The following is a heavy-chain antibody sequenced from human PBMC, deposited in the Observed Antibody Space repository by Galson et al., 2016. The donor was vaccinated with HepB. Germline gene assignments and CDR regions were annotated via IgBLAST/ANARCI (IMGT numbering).Heavy chain of an antibody. CDR1: GDSVSSNSAA. CDR2: TYYRSTWYN. Sequence: CAISGDSVSSNSAAWTWIRQSPLRGLEWLGRTYYRSTWYNDYAVSVKSRISIHPATSKNQFSLQLNSVTPEDTAVYYCARVRCSPFRCQNWFDPWGQGTLVTVSS. D-gene: IGHD2-15*01. J-gene: IGHJ5*02. CDR3: ARVRCSPFRCQNWFDP. V-gene: IGHV6-1*01.